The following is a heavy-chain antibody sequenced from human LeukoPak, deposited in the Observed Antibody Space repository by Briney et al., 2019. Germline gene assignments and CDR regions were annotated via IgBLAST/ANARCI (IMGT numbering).Heavy chain of an antibody. CDR1: GYTFTGYY. D-gene: IGHD1-14*01. Sequence: AASVKVSCKASGYTFTGYYMHWVRQAPGQGLEWMGWINPNSGGTNYAQKFQGRVTVTRDTSISTAYMELSRLRSDDTAVYYCARERYHDAFDIWGQGTMVTVSS. CDR3: ARERYHDAFDI. V-gene: IGHV1-2*02. J-gene: IGHJ3*02. CDR2: INPNSGGT.